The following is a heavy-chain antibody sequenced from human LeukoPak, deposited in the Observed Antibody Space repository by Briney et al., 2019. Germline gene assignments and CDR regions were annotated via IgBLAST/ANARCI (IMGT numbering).Heavy chain of an antibody. V-gene: IGHV3-21*01. CDR1: GFTFSSYS. CDR3: ASDRDRGYSYGYDY. J-gene: IGHJ4*02. D-gene: IGHD5-18*01. CDR2: ISSSSSYI. Sequence: PGGSLRLSCAASGFTFSSYSMNWVRQAPGKGLEWVSSISSSSSYIYYADSVKGRFTISRDNAKNSLYLQMNSLRAEDTAVYYCASDRDRGYSYGYDYWGQGTLVTVTS.